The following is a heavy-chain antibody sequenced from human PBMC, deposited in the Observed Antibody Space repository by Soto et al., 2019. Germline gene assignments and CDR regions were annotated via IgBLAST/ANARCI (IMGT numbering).Heavy chain of an antibody. CDR2: INHSGST. D-gene: IGHD6-13*01. CDR3: ARGRGESSSWTLYWYFDL. CDR1: GGSISGYY. V-gene: IGHV4-34*01. Sequence: SETLSLTCTVSGGSISGYYWSWIRQPPGKGLEWIGEINHSGSTNYNPSLKSRVTISVDTSKNQFSLKLSSVTAADTAVYYCARGRGESSSWTLYWYFDLWGRGTLVTVSS. J-gene: IGHJ2*01.